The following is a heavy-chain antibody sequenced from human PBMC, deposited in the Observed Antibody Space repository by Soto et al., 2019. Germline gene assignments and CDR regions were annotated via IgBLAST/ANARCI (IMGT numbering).Heavy chain of an antibody. CDR3: ARGEESSGWYGGTEYFQH. CDR2: ISAYNGNT. D-gene: IGHD6-19*01. CDR1: GSPFTSYG. Sequence: ASVKVSCKASGSPFTSYGISGGRQPPGQGLEWMGWISAYNGNTNYAQKLQGRVTMTTDTSTSTAYMELRSLRSDDTAVYYCARGEESSGWYGGTEYFQHWGQGTLVTVSS. J-gene: IGHJ1*01. V-gene: IGHV1-18*04.